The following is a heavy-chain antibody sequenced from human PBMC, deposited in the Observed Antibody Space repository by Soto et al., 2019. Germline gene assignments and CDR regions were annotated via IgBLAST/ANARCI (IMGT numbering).Heavy chain of an antibody. J-gene: IGHJ6*03. D-gene: IGHD6-13*01. CDR2: ISGSGGST. Sequence: PGGSLRLSCAASGFTFSSYAMSWVRQAPGKGLEWVSAISGSGGSTYYADSVKGRFTISRDNSKNTLYLQMNSLRAEDTAVYYCEKEDKASRKSFRYYYYYMDVWGNGTTVTVS. V-gene: IGHV3-23*01. CDR1: GFTFSSYA. CDR3: EKEDKASRKSFRYYYYYMDV.